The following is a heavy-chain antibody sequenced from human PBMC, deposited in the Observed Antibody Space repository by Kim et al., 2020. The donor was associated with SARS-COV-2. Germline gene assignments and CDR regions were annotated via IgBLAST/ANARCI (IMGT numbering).Heavy chain of an antibody. D-gene: IGHD6-13*01. Sequence: ASVKVSCKASGYTFTGYYMHWVRQAPGQGLEWMARINPNSGGTNYAQKFQGRVTMTRDTSISTAYMELSRLRSDDTAVYYCARDYYSGVAAAGEGGYWGQGTLVTVSS. V-gene: IGHV1-2*06. J-gene: IGHJ4*02. CDR2: INPNSGGT. CDR1: GYTFTGYY. CDR3: ARDYYSGVAAAGEGGY.